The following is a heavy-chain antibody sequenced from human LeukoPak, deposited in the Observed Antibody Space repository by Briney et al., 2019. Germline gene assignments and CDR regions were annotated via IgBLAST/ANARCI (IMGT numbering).Heavy chain of an antibody. D-gene: IGHD3-10*01. Sequence: PGGSLRLSCSASGFTFSSYAMHWVRQAPGKGLEYVSAISSNGGSTYSADSVKGRFTISRDNSKNTLYLQMSSLRAEDTAVYYCVKEMSVADWFGELFEWGQGTLVTVSS. V-gene: IGHV3-64D*06. CDR3: VKEMSVADWFGELFE. CDR2: ISSNGGST. J-gene: IGHJ4*02. CDR1: GFTFSSYA.